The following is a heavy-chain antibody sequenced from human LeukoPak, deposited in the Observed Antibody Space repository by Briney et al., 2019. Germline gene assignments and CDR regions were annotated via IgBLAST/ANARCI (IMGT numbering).Heavy chain of an antibody. CDR3: ARAKDGTNILDY. Sequence: GGSLRLSCAASGFTFSNAWMSWVRQAPGKGLEWVTLISYNGVNKYYADSVKGRFTISRDNSKNTLYLQMDSLRAEDTAVYYCARAKDGTNILDYWGQGTLVTVSS. J-gene: IGHJ4*02. D-gene: IGHD5-24*01. V-gene: IGHV3-30-3*01. CDR1: GFTFSNAW. CDR2: ISYNGVNK.